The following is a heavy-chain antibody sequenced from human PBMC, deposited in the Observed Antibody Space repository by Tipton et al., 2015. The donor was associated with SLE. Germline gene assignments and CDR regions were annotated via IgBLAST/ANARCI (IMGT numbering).Heavy chain of an antibody. V-gene: IGHV4-34*01. Sequence: TLSLTCALYGGSFSGYYWSWIRQPPGKGLEWIGSVYDSGITYYSPSLKSRVTISVGTSNNQFPLELSSVTAADTAVYYCALSMTAASGPFDYWGQGILVTVS. CDR3: ALSMTAASGPFDY. CDR2: VYDSGIT. J-gene: IGHJ4*02. CDR1: GGSFSGYY. D-gene: IGHD6-13*01.